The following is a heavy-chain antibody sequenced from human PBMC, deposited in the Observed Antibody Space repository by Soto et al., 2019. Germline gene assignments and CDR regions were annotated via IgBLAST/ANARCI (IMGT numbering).Heavy chain of an antibody. CDR3: ARTTGIAAAGGFDY. D-gene: IGHD6-13*01. CDR1: GGSISSSSYH. Sequence: QLQLQESGPGLVKPSETLSLTCTVSGGSISSSSYHWGWIRQPPGKGLEWIGIISYSGSTYYNPSLKSRVTIPVDTSRNQFTLNLSSMTAADTAVYYCARTTGIAAAGGFDYWGQGTQVTVSS. J-gene: IGHJ4*02. V-gene: IGHV4-39*01. CDR2: ISYSGST.